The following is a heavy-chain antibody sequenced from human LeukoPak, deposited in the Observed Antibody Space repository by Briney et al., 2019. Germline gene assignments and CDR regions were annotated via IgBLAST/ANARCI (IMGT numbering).Heavy chain of an antibody. V-gene: IGHV3-30*02. CDR1: GFTVSSYG. CDR3: ARVLRYCSGGNCYSGGLGYMDV. Sequence: HPGGSLRLSCAASGFTVSSYGMHWVRQAPGKGLEWVAFIRYDESNKYYADSVKGRFTISRDNSKNTLYLQMNSLRAEDTAVYYCARVLRYCSGGNCYSGGLGYMDVWGKGTTVTISS. J-gene: IGHJ6*03. CDR2: IRYDESNK. D-gene: IGHD2-15*01.